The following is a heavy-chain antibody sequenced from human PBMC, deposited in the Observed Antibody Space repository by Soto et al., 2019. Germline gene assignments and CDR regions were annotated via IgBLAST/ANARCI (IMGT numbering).Heavy chain of an antibody. J-gene: IGHJ4*02. Sequence: SVKVSCKASGGTFSSYAISWVRQAPGQVLEWMGGIIPIFGTANYAQKFQGRVTITADESTSTAYMELSSLRSEDTAVYYCARGHCSGGSCYRTLFDYWGQGTLVTVSS. D-gene: IGHD2-15*01. CDR3: ARGHCSGGSCYRTLFDY. CDR2: IIPIFGTA. CDR1: GGTFSSYA. V-gene: IGHV1-69*13.